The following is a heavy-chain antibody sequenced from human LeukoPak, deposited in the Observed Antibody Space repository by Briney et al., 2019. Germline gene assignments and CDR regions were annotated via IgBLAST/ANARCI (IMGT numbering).Heavy chain of an antibody. V-gene: IGHV3-23*01. D-gene: IGHD1-7*01. CDR3: AKGVTGTRAFDI. CDR2: ISDTGVGT. CDR1: GFTFSSYS. Sequence: GGSPRLSCAASGFTFSSYSMNWVRQAPGKGLEWVSVISDTGVGTYYADSVKGRFTISRDNSRDTLYLQMNSLRADDTAVYYCAKGVTGTRAFDIWGQGTMVTVSS. J-gene: IGHJ3*02.